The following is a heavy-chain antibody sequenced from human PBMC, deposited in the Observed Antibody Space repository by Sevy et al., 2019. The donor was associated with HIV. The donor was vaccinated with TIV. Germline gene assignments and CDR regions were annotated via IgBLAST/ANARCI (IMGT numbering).Heavy chain of an antibody. D-gene: IGHD6-25*01. CDR1: GYRFTGYY. CDR2: INPHSGGT. CDR3: ARDAARAAQGELDP. Sequence: ASVKVSCKASGYRFTGYYMHWVRQAPGQGLEWMGWINPHSGGTNSTQKFQGRVTMTRDTSISTAYMELSRLRFDDTAVYYCARDAARAAQGELDPWGQGTLVTVSS. J-gene: IGHJ5*02. V-gene: IGHV1-2*02.